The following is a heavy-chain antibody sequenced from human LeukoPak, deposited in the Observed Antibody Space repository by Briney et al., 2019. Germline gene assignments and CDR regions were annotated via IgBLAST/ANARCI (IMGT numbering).Heavy chain of an antibody. CDR1: GYTFTGYY. CDR3: ARGRIAAAGTYLY. J-gene: IGHJ4*02. V-gene: IGHV1-2*02. CDR2: INPNSGGT. Sequence: GASVTVSCKASGYTFTGYYMHWVRQAPGQGLEWMGWINPNSGGTNYAQKFQGRVTMTRDTSISTAYMELSRLRSDDTAVYYCARGRIAAAGTYLYWGQGTLVTVFS. D-gene: IGHD6-13*01.